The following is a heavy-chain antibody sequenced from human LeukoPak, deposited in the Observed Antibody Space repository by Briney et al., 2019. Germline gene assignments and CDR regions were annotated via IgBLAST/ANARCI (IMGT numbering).Heavy chain of an antibody. Sequence: SDALSLTCTVSGGSISSYYWSWIRQPPGKGLEWIGYIYYSGSTNYNPSLKSRVTISVDTSKDQFSLKLSSVTAAATAVYYCARDLDPGATRSGFDPWGQGTLVTVSS. V-gene: IGHV4-59*01. CDR1: GGSISSYY. D-gene: IGHD1-26*01. CDR3: ARDLDPGATRSGFDP. J-gene: IGHJ5*02. CDR2: IYYSGST.